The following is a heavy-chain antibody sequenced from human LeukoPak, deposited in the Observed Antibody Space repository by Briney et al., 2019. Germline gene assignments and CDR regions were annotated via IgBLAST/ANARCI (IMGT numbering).Heavy chain of an antibody. Sequence: GALVKVSCKASGYTFTSYGISWVRQAPGQGLEWMGWISAYNGNTNYAQKLQGRVTMTTDTSTSTAYMELRSLRSDDTAVYYCARDRSAEYGGYESLLDYWGQGTLVTVSS. CDR3: ARDRSAEYGGYESLLDY. CDR1: GYTFTSYG. CDR2: ISAYNGNT. D-gene: IGHD5-12*01. J-gene: IGHJ4*02. V-gene: IGHV1-18*01.